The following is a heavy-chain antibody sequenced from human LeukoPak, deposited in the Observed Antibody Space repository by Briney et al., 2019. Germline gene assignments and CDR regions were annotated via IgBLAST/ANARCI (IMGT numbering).Heavy chain of an antibody. D-gene: IGHD3-16*02. J-gene: IGHJ4*02. CDR3: TSRSSTFGGVIDLDY. Sequence: GGSLRLSCAASGFTFSGSTIHWVRQTSGKGLEWVGRIRNKGNSYATAYAASVKGRFTISRDDSKNTAYLQMNSLKTEDTAVYYCTSRSSTFGGVIDLDYWGQGTLITVSS. CDR2: IRNKGNSYAT. V-gene: IGHV3-73*01. CDR1: GFTFSGST.